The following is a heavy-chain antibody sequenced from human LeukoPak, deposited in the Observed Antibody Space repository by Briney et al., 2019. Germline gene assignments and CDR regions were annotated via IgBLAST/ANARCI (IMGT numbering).Heavy chain of an antibody. J-gene: IGHJ6*02. D-gene: IGHD3-22*01. CDR1: GGTFSSYA. CDR3: ASGSGYDHYYYYGMDV. Sequence: RRASVKVSCKASGGTFSSYAISWVRQAPGQGLEWMGSIIPILGIANYAQKFQGRVTITADKSTSTAYMELSSLRSEDTAVYYCASGSGYDHYYYYGMDVWGQGTTVTVSS. CDR2: IIPILGIA. V-gene: IGHV1-69*04.